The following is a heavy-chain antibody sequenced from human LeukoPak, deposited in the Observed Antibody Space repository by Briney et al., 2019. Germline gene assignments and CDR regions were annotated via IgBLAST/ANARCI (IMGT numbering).Heavy chain of an antibody. CDR3: ARAPGGCYSSSCLDY. J-gene: IGHJ4*02. CDR1: GGSISSYY. D-gene: IGHD6-13*01. V-gene: IGHV4-59*01. Sequence: PSETLSLTCTVSGGSISSYYWSWIRQPPGRGLEWIGHIYYSGSTNYTPSLKSRVTISVDTSKNQFSLKLSSVTAADTAVYYCARAPGGCYSSSCLDYWGQGTLVTVSS. CDR2: IYYSGST.